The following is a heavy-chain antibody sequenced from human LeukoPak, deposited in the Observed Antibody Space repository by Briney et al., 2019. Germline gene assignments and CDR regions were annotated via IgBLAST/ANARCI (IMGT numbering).Heavy chain of an antibody. CDR2: IIPIFRTA. V-gene: IGHV1-69*05. CDR1: GGTFSSYA. D-gene: IGHD3-22*01. J-gene: IGHJ4*02. Sequence: SVKVSCKASGGTFSSYAISWVRQAPGQGLEWMGRIIPIFRTANYAQKFQGRVTITTDESTSTAYMELSSLRAEDTAVYYCASKILGGAYDSSGYWYYFDYWGQGTLVTVSS. CDR3: ASKILGGAYDSSGYWYYFDY.